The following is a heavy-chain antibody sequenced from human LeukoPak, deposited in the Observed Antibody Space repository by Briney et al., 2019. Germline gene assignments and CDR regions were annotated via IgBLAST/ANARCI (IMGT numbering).Heavy chain of an antibody. J-gene: IGHJ6*02. CDR3: ARARGSGNYYYYGMDV. D-gene: IGHD1-26*01. V-gene: IGHV1-46*01. CDR1: GYTFTSYY. CDR2: INPSGGST. Sequence: ASVKVSCKASGYTFTSYYMHWVRQAPGQGLEWMGIINPSGGSTSYAQKFQGRVTMTRDTSTSTVYMELSSLRSEDTAVYYCARARGSGNYYYYGMDVWGQGTTVTVSS.